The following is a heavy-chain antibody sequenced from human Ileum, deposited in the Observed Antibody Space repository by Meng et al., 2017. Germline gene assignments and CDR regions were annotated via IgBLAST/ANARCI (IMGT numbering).Heavy chain of an antibody. CDR2: VSTYNDDT. J-gene: IGHJ4*02. V-gene: IGHV1-18*01. D-gene: IGHD4-17*01. Sequence: QVQLVQSGAEVKKPGASVKVSCKASGYTFTSTNYGTSWMRQAPGQVLEWMGWVSTYNDDTNHVQKFQDRVTMTTDTSTSTVYMELRSLRSDDTAVYYCARDQIGDYVWDYWGQGTLVTVSS. CDR1: GYTFTSTNYG. CDR3: ARDQIGDYVWDY.